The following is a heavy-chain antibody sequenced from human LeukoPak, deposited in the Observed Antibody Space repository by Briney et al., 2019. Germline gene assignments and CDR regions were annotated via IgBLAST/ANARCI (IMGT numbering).Heavy chain of an antibody. CDR1: GYTFTSYG. CDR2: ISAYNGNT. CDR3: ARLGGLGYCSSTSCTRDWFDP. V-gene: IGHV1-18*01. J-gene: IGHJ5*02. Sequence: ASVKVSCKASGYTFTSYGISWVRQAPGQGLEWMGWISAYNGNTNYAQRLQGRVTMTTDTSTSTAYMELRSLRSDDTAVYYCARLGGLGYCSSTSCTRDWFDPWGQGTLVTVSS. D-gene: IGHD2-2*01.